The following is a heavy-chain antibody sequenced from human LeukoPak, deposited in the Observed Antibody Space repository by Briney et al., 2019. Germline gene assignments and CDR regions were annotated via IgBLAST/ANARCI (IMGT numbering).Heavy chain of an antibody. CDR2: IIPIFGTS. J-gene: IGHJ4*02. CDR1: GGAFSNYA. D-gene: IGHD5-24*01. Sequence: SVKVTCKASGGAFSNYAFSWIRQAPGQGLEWIGGIIPIFGTSNFAQNFQARVTITTDELTSTAYMDLRSLTSGDTAIYYCATSPRGSDGYNPLANWGQGTLVTVSS. V-gene: IGHV1-69*05. CDR3: ATSPRGSDGYNPLAN.